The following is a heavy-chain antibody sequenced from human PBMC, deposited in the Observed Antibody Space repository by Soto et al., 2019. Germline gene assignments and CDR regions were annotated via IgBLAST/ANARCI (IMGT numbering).Heavy chain of an antibody. J-gene: IGHJ6*02. D-gene: IGHD2-21*02. Sequence: QITLKESGPTLVKPTQTLTLTCTFSAFSLSTGGVGVGWIRQPPGKDLEWLALIYWDDDKRYSPSLRSRLTITKDTSKNPVVLTMTNMDPVDTATYYCIQSRCGGDCLQSYASYYYYGMDVWGQGTTVTVSS. CDR3: IQSRCGGDCLQSYASYYYYGMDV. CDR1: AFSLSTGGVG. V-gene: IGHV2-5*02. CDR2: IYWDDDK.